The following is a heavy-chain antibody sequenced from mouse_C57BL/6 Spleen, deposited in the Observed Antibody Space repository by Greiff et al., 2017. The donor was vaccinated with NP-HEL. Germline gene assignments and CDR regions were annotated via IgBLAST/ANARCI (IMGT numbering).Heavy chain of an antibody. Sequence: VQLQQSGAELGKPGASVKMSCKASGYTFTSYWITWVKQRPGQGLEWIGDIYPGSGSTNYNEKFKSKATLTVDTSSSTAYMQLSSLTSEDSAVYYCARSGYYGSWDFDYWGQGTTLTVSS. J-gene: IGHJ2*01. CDR3: ARSGYYGSWDFDY. CDR1: GYTFTSYW. CDR2: IYPGSGST. V-gene: IGHV1-55*01. D-gene: IGHD1-1*01.